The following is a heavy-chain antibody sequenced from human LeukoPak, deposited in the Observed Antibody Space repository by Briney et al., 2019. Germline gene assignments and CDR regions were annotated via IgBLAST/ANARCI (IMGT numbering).Heavy chain of an antibody. CDR2: INHGGST. Sequence: SETLSLTCAVYGGSFSGYCCSWIRQTPGKGLEWIGEINHGGSTSYNPSLTSRLTISVGSANNHFSLRVTSVTAADTAVYYCAITHYDILTGYHKYMGVWGKGTTVTISS. J-gene: IGHJ6*03. CDR1: GGSFSGYC. D-gene: IGHD3-9*01. CDR3: AITHYDILTGYHKYMGV. V-gene: IGHV4-34*01.